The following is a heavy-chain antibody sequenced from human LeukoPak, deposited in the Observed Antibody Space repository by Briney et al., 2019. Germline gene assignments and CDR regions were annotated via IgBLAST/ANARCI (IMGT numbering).Heavy chain of an antibody. Sequence: PGGSLRLSCAASGFTFSTYWMSWVRQAPGKGLEWVANIKQDGSHKNYVDSVKDRFTISRDNAKNSLYLQMNSLRAEDTAVYYCARAADSGYSSDNWGQGTLVSVSS. CDR2: IKQDGSHK. CDR3: ARAADSGYSSDN. D-gene: IGHD3-9*01. J-gene: IGHJ4*02. V-gene: IGHV3-7*01. CDR1: GFTFSTYW.